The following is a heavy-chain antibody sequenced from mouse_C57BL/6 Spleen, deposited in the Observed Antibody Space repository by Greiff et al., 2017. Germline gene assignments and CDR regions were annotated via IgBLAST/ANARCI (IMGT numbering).Heavy chain of an antibody. Sequence: QVQLQQPGAELVKPGASVKMSCKASGYTFTSYWITWVKQRPGQGLEWIGDIYPGSGSTNYNEKFKSKATLTVDTSSSTAYMQLSSLTSEDSAVYYCARFPQIYDGYYAIPWFAYWGQGTLVTVSA. CDR3: ARFPQIYDGYYAIPWFAY. CDR2: IYPGSGST. CDR1: GYTFTSYW. J-gene: IGHJ3*01. D-gene: IGHD2-3*01. V-gene: IGHV1-55*01.